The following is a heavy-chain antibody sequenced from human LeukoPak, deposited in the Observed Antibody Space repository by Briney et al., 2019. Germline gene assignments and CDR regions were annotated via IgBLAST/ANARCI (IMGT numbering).Heavy chain of an antibody. CDR2: TYYSGNT. Sequence: SETLSLTCTVSGGSINAYYWSWIRQTPGKRLEWIGHTYYSGNTNYNPSLKSRVSISIHTSKKQFSLELNSVTAADTAVYYCARVLGLMEWLFDPWGQGILVTVSS. J-gene: IGHJ5*02. D-gene: IGHD3-3*01. CDR1: GGSINAYY. V-gene: IGHV4-59*01. CDR3: ARVLGLMEWLFDP.